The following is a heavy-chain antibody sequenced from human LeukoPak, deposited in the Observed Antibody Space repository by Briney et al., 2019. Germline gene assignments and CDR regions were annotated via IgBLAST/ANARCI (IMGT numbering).Heavy chain of an antibody. V-gene: IGHV3-7*03. CDR2: VNRDGSET. CDR1: GFTLSNHW. CDR3: ARNNGMDV. Sequence: PGGSLRLSCAASGFTLSNHWMTWVRQVTVWGPEWVANVNRDGSETYYLDSVKGRFTISKDNAKNSLYLQMNSLRAEDTALYHCARNNGMDVRGQGTTVIVSS. J-gene: IGHJ6*02.